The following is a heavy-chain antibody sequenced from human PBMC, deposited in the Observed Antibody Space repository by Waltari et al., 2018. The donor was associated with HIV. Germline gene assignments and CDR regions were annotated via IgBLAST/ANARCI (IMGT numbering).Heavy chain of an antibody. J-gene: IGHJ4*02. CDR3: VVSSFDY. D-gene: IGHD3-10*01. CDR2: ISYDETNE. V-gene: IGHV3-30*03. CDR1: GFSFRNYA. Sequence: QVQLVESGGGVAQPGRSLRLSCAASGFSFRNYAMHWVRQAPGKGLGWLTLISYDETNEYYTDSVRGRFTISRDNSKNMLYLQMNNLRPEDTAIYYCVVSSFDYWGQGTLVTVSS.